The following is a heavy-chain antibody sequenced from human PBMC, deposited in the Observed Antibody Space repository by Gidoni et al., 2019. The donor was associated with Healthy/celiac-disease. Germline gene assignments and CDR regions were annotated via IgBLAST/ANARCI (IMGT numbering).Heavy chain of an antibody. CDR3: ARGGEVGARTPVDY. J-gene: IGHJ4*02. V-gene: IGHV3-48*02. Sequence: EVQLVESGGGLVQPGGSLRLSCAASGFTFSSYSMNWVRQAPGKGLEWVSYISSSSSTIYYADSVKGRFTISRDNAKNSLYLQMNSLRDEDTAVYYCARGGEVGARTPVDYWGQGTLVTVSS. CDR2: ISSSSSTI. CDR1: GFTFSSYS. D-gene: IGHD1-26*01.